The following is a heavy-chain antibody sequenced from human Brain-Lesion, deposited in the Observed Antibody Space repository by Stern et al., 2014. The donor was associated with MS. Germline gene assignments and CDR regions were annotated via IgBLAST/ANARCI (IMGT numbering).Heavy chain of an antibody. CDR3: ARDQRGITIFGVVTDYYYLGMDV. D-gene: IGHD3-3*01. CDR2: INPNTGGP. J-gene: IGHJ6*02. Sequence: MQLVESGAEVKKPGASVKVSCKTSGYIFTGYYINWVRQAPGQGLEWMAWINPNTGGPKYAQKFQGRVTMSRDTSISTAYVELSSLTSDDTAVYYCARDQRGITIFGVVTDYYYLGMDVWGQGTTVTVSS. V-gene: IGHV1-2*02. CDR1: GYIFTGYY.